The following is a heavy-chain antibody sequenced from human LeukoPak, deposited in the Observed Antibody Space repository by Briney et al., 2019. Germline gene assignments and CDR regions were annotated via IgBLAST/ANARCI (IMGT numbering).Heavy chain of an antibody. V-gene: IGHV4-59*01. CDR1: GGSISSYY. Sequence: SETLSLTCTVSGGSISSYYRSWIRQPPGKGLEWIGYIYYSGSTNYNPSLKSRVTISVDTSKNQFSLKLSSVTAADTAVYYCARGSLEAGTSTFDYWGQGTLVTVSS. CDR3: ARGSLEAGTSTFDY. CDR2: IYYSGST. J-gene: IGHJ4*02. D-gene: IGHD6-13*01.